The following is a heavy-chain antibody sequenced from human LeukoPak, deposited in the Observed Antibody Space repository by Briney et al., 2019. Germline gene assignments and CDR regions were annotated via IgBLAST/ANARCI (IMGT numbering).Heavy chain of an antibody. J-gene: IGHJ5*02. V-gene: IGHV1-18*04. CDR2: ISAYNGNT. Sequence: ASVTVSCKASGYTFTRFGISWVRQAPGQGLEWMGRISAYNGNTNYAQRLQGRVTMTTDTSTSTAYMELRSLRSDDTAVYCGARGPEGFDWLPRVDPWGQGTLVTVSS. D-gene: IGHD3-9*01. CDR3: ARGPEGFDWLPRVDP. CDR1: GYTFTRFG.